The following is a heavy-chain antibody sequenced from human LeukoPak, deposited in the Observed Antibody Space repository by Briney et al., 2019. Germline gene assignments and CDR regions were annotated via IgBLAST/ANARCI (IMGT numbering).Heavy chain of an antibody. CDR3: ARDGGYYDSGECY. V-gene: IGHV3-23*01. CDR2: ISSGGNT. D-gene: IGHD3-22*01. Sequence: GGSLRLSCAASGFTFSSYAMSWVRQAPGKGLEWVSAISSGGNTYYADSVKGRFTISRDNSKNTLYLQVNSLRAEDTAVYYCARDGGYYDSGECYWGQGTLVTVSS. J-gene: IGHJ4*02. CDR1: GFTFSSYA.